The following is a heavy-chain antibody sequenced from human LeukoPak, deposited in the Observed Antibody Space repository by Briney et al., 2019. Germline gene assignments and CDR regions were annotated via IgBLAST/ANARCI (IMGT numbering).Heavy chain of an antibody. J-gene: IGHJ4*02. CDR3: ARGAPIAGPDY. Sequence: GGSLRLSCAASGFTFSSYGMHWVRQAPGKGLEWVAVIWYDGSNKYYADSVKGRFTISRDNSKNTLYLQMNSLRAEDTAVYYCARGAPIAGPDYWGQGTLVTASS. V-gene: IGHV3-33*01. CDR2: IWYDGSNK. CDR1: GFTFSSYG. D-gene: IGHD6-13*01.